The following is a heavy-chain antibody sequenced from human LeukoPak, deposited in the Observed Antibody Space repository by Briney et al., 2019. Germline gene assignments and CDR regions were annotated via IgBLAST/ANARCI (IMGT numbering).Heavy chain of an antibody. Sequence: SETLSLTCTVSGGSISSYYWSWIRQPPGKGLEWIGYIYYSGSTNYNPSLKSRVTISVDTSKNQFSLKLSSVTAADTAVYYCARVSSYGSGSYHSDPWGQGTLVTVSS. CDR2: IYYSGST. J-gene: IGHJ5*02. V-gene: IGHV4-59*01. CDR3: ARVSSYGSGSYHSDP. D-gene: IGHD3-10*01. CDR1: GGSISSYY.